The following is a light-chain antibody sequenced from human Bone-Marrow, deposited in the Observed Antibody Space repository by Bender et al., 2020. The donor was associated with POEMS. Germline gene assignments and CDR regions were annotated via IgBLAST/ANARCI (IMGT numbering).Light chain of an antibody. Sequence: QSALTQPASLSGPPGQSITISCTGTSGDIGIYNLVSWYQQNSGKAPQLIIFEVSKRPSGVSNRFSGSKSGKTASLTISGLQAEDEADYYCSSYVGSSISVFGGGTKLTVL. V-gene: IGLV2-23*02. CDR3: SSYVGSSISV. J-gene: IGLJ2*01. CDR2: EVS. CDR1: SGDIGIYNL.